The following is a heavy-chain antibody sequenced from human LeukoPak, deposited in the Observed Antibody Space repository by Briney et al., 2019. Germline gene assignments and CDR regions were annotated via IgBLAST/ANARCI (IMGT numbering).Heavy chain of an antibody. V-gene: IGHV4-39*07. Sequence: SETLSLTCTVSAGSISSSRYYWGWIRQPPGKGLEWIGTIYYSGNTYYNPSLKSRVTISVDTSKNQFSLKLSSVTAADTAVYYCASLNWNDRDYWGQGTLVTVSS. CDR2: IYYSGNT. CDR3: ASLNWNDRDY. D-gene: IGHD1-1*01. J-gene: IGHJ4*02. CDR1: AGSISSSRYY.